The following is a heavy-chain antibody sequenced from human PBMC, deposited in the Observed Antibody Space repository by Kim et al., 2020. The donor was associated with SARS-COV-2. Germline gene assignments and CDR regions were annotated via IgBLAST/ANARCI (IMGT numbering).Heavy chain of an antibody. V-gene: IGHV1-24*01. CDR3: ARPSNVRLYYFDY. J-gene: IGHJ4*02. D-gene: IGHD1-1*01. Sequence: YEQKFQGRVTMTEDTSTDTAYMELSSLRSEDTAVYYCARPSNVRLYYFDYWGQGTLVTVSS.